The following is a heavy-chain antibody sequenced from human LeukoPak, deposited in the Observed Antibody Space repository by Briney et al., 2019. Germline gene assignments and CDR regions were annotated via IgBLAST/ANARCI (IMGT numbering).Heavy chain of an antibody. V-gene: IGHV1-2*06. CDR1: GYTFTGYY. D-gene: IGHD2-15*01. Sequence: ASVKVSCKASGYTFTGYYMHWVRQAPGQGLEWMGRINPNSGGTNYAQKFQGRVTMTRDTSISTAYMELSRPRSDDTAVYYCARGLGYCSGGSCYYMDVWGKGTTVTVSS. CDR3: ARGLGYCSGGSCYYMDV. CDR2: INPNSGGT. J-gene: IGHJ6*03.